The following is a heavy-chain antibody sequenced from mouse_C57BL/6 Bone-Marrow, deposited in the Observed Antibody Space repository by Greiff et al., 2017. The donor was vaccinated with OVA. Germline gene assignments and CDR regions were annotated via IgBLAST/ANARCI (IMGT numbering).Heavy chain of an antibody. CDR1: GYTFTSYW. V-gene: IGHV1-7*01. D-gene: IGHD2-12*01. J-gene: IGHJ1*03. CDR2: INPSSGYS. Sequence: QVQLQQSGAELAKPGASVKLSCKASGYTFTSYWMHWVKQRPGQGLEWIGYINPSSGYSKYNQKFKDKATLTADKSTSTAYKQLNSQTYEDSAVYYCATAAYYNSFWYFDVWGTGTTVTVSS. CDR3: ATAAYYNSFWYFDV.